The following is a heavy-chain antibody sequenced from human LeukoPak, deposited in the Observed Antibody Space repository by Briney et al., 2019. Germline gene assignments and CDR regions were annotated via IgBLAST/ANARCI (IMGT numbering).Heavy chain of an antibody. Sequence: ASVKVSCKASGYTFTGYYMHWVRQAPGQGLEWMGWINPNSGGTNYAQKFKGWVTLTRDTSIDTTYMELSRLASDVTAVYFCARGTPGSYLGYWGQGTLVTVSS. CDR2: INPNSGGT. J-gene: IGHJ4*02. D-gene: IGHD3-16*02. V-gene: IGHV1-2*04. CDR1: GYTFTGYY. CDR3: ARGTPGSYLGY.